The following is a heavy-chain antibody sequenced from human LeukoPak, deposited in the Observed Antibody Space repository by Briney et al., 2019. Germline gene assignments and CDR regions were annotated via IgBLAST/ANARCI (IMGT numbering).Heavy chain of an antibody. CDR1: RFSFSNYW. J-gene: IGHJ4*02. V-gene: IGHV3-74*01. CDR3: ARAIVSGSRSLDY. CDR2: VESEGSNP. Sequence: GGSLRLSCAASRFSFSNYWMHWVRQAPGKGLVWVSRVESEGSNPSYADSVKGRFTISRDNAENMLYLQMNTLGAEDTAVYYCARAIVSGSRSLDYWGQGTLVTVSS. D-gene: IGHD3-10*01.